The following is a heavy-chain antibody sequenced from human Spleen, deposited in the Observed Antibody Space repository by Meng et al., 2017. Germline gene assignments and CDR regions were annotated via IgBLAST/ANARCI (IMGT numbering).Heavy chain of an antibody. Sequence: QVQLQESGPGLVKHSQTLSLTCTVSGGSISSGGYCWGWVRQPPGKGLEWIVTICYSGSTYYNPSLKTRVTTSLDTSKNQFSLKLSSVAAADTALYYCARVCSNGLCLDYWGQGTLVTVSS. D-gene: IGHD2-8*01. CDR3: ARVCSNGLCLDY. CDR1: GGSISSGGYC. CDR2: ICYSGST. V-gene: IGHV4-39*01. J-gene: IGHJ4*02.